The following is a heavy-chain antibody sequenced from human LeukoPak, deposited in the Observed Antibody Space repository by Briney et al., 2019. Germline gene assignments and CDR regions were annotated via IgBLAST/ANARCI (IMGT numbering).Heavy chain of an antibody. CDR1: GFTFSSYA. D-gene: IGHD5-24*01. J-gene: IGHJ3*02. CDR3: ARGRDGYNLVDAFDI. CDR2: ISSSSIYI. Sequence: GGSLRLSCAASGFTFSSYAMNWVRQAPGKGLEWVSSISSSSIYIYYADSLKGRFTISRDNAKNSLYLQMNSLRAEDTAVYYCARGRDGYNLVDAFDIWGQGIMVTVSS. V-gene: IGHV3-21*01.